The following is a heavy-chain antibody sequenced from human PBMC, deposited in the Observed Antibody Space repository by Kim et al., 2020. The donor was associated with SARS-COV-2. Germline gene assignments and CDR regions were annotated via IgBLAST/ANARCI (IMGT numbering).Heavy chain of an antibody. J-gene: IGHJ6*02. D-gene: IGHD6-13*01. CDR3: ARDSSSWYLGEYYYYGMDA. CDR2: IYYSGST. V-gene: IGHV4-59*01. Sequence: SETLSLTCTVSGGSISSYYWSWIRQPPGKGLEWIGYIYYSGSTNYNPSLKSRVTISVDTYKNQFSLKLSSVTAADTAVYYCARDSSSWYLGEYYYYGMDACGPGTTVTAS. CDR1: GGSISSYY.